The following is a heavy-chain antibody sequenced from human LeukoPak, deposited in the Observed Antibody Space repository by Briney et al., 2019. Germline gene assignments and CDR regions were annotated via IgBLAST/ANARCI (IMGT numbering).Heavy chain of an antibody. Sequence: SETLSLTCTVSGGSISSYYWSWIRQPPGKGLEWIGYIYYSGSTNYNPSLKSRVTISVDKSKNQSSLKLSSVTAADTAVYYCARVTARYWFDPWGQGTLVTVSS. CDR1: GGSISSYY. D-gene: IGHD2-21*02. J-gene: IGHJ5*02. CDR2: IYYSGST. V-gene: IGHV4-59*01. CDR3: ARVTARYWFDP.